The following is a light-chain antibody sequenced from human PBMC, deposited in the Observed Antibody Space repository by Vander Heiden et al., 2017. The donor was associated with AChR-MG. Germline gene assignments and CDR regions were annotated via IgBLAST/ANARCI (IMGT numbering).Light chain of an antibody. CDR2: GNN. CDR3: QSYDSSLRGSV. Sequence: QSVLTQPPSVSGAPGPRVTISCTGSSSNIGAGSDIHWYQHLPGTAPKLLIYGNNNRPSGVPDRFSGSKSDSSASLAITGLQAEDEADYYCQSYDSSLRGSVFGGGTKLTVL. CDR1: SSNIGAGSD. V-gene: IGLV1-40*01. J-gene: IGLJ2*01.